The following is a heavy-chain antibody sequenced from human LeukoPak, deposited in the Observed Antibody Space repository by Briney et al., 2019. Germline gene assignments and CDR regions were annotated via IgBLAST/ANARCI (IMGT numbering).Heavy chain of an antibody. CDR2: IIPIFGTA. D-gene: IGHD4-11*01. J-gene: IGHJ5*02. CDR1: GGTFSSYA. V-gene: IGHV1-69*13. CDR3: ARFHDYSNYDWFDP. Sequence: EAPVKVSCKASGGTFSSYAISWVRQAPGQGLEWMGGIIPIFGTANYAQKFQGRVTITADESTSTAYMELSSLRSEDTAVYYCARFHDYSNYDWFDPWGQGTLVTVSS.